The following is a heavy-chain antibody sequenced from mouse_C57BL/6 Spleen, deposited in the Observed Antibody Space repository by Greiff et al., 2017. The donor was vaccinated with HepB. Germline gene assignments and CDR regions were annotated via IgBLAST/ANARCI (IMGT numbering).Heavy chain of an antibody. Sequence: EVKLEESGPGMVNPSQSLSLTCTVAGYSITSGYDWHWIRHFPGNKLEWMGYISYSGSTNYNPSLKSRISITHDTSKNHFFLKLNSVTTEDTATYYCAREDYGSSYGYFDYWGQGTTLTVSS. CDR3: AREDYGSSYGYFDY. CDR1: GYSITSGYD. J-gene: IGHJ2*01. CDR2: ISYSGST. V-gene: IGHV3-1*01. D-gene: IGHD1-1*01.